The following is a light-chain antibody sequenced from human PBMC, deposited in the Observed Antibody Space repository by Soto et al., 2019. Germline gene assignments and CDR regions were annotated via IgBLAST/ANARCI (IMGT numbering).Light chain of an antibody. CDR1: SSNIGSNT. J-gene: IGLJ2*01. Sequence: QSVLTQPPSASGTPGQRVTISCSGSSSNIGSNTVNWYQQLPGTAPKLLIYSNNQRPSGVPDRFSGSKSGTSASLAISGLQYEDEADYYCAAWDDSLNGPGVFGGGTKVTVL. CDR3: AAWDDSLNGPGV. CDR2: SNN. V-gene: IGLV1-44*01.